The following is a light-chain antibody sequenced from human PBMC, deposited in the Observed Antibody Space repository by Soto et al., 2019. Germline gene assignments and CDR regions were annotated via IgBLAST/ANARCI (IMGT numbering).Light chain of an antibody. Sequence: EIVMTQSPATLSVSPGERATLSCRASQSISNHLAWYQQKPGQGPWLLIYGASTMDTGIPARFSGSGSGTEFTLTISSLQSEDSAVYYCQQYSNWPLTFGPGTKLDIK. CDR2: GAS. V-gene: IGKV3-15*01. CDR1: QSISNH. J-gene: IGKJ3*01. CDR3: QQYSNWPLT.